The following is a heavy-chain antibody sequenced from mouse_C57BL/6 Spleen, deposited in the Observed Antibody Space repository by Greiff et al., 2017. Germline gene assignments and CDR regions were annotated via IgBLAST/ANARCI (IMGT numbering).Heavy chain of an antibody. CDR1: GYTFTSYD. Sequence: LVESGPELVKPGASVKLSCKASGYTFTSYDINWVKQRPGQGLEWIGWIYPRDGSTKYTEKFKGKATLTVDTSSSTAYMELHSLSSDDSAVXCGANDDYYPFAYWGQGTLVTVSA. CDR2: IYPRDGST. CDR3: ANDDYYPFAY. D-gene: IGHD2-3*01. V-gene: IGHV1-85*01. J-gene: IGHJ3*01.